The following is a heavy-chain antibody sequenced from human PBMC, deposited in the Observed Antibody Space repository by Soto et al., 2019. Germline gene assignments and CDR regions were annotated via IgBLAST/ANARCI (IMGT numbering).Heavy chain of an antibody. J-gene: IGHJ3*02. CDR1: GFTFSSYA. CDR3: AREGGYSYGNDAFDI. Sequence: QVQLVESGGGVVQPGRSLRLSCAASGFTFSSYAMHWVRQAPGKGLEWVAVISYDGSNKYYADSVKGRFTISRDNSKNTLYLQMNSLRAEDTAVYYCAREGGYSYGNDAFDIWGQGTMFTVSS. D-gene: IGHD5-18*01. CDR2: ISYDGSNK. V-gene: IGHV3-30-3*01.